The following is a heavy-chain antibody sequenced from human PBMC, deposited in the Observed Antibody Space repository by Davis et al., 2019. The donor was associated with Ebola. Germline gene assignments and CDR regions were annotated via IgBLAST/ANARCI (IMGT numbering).Heavy chain of an antibody. D-gene: IGHD3-3*01. CDR2: IYWDDDK. CDR3: AHYRPPFWSGPPWFDP. V-gene: IGHV2-5*02. Sequence: SGPTLVKPTQTLTLTCTFSGFSLSTRGVGVGWIRQPPGKALEWLALIYWDDDKRYSPSLKSRLTITKDTSKNQVVLTMTNMDPVDTATYYCAHYRPPFWSGPPWFDPWGQGTLVIVSS. CDR1: GFSLSTRGVG. J-gene: IGHJ5*02.